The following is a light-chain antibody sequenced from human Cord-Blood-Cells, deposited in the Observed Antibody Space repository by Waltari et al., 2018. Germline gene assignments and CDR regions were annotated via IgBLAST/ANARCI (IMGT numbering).Light chain of an antibody. CDR1: SSDVGSYTL. J-gene: IGLJ3*02. CDR2: EGS. V-gene: IGLV2-23*01. Sequence: QSALTQPAPVSGSPGQSITISCTGTSSDVGSYTLVSWYQQHPGKAPKLMIYEGSKRPSGVSNRCSGSKSGNTASLTISGLQAEDEADYYCCSYAGSWVFGGGTKLTVL. CDR3: CSYAGSWV.